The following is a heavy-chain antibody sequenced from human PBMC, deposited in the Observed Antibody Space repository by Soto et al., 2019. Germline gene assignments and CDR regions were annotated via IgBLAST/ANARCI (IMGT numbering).Heavy chain of an antibody. CDR1: GYGFTGYW. Sequence: GESLKISCKGSGYGFTGYWIGWVRQMPGKGLEWMGIIFPGGSQTRYSPSFQGQVTMSADKSISTAYLQWSSLKASDTAMYYCARFSGDQLERPWFDPWGQGTLVTVSS. CDR3: ARFSGDQLERPWFDP. J-gene: IGHJ5*02. CDR2: IFPGGSQT. V-gene: IGHV5-51*01. D-gene: IGHD1-1*01.